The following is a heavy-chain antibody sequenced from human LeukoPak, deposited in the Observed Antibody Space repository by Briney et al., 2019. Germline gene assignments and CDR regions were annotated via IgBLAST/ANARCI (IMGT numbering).Heavy chain of an antibody. D-gene: IGHD3-10*01. CDR3: ARRISMVRGVISRYFDY. CDR1: GFTFDDYA. Sequence: GGSLRLSCAASGFTFDDYAMHWVRQAPGKGLEWVSGISWNSGSIGYADSVKGRFTISRDNAKNSLYLQMNSLRAEDTAVYYCARRISMVRGVISRYFDYWGQGTLVAVSS. J-gene: IGHJ4*02. V-gene: IGHV3-9*01. CDR2: ISWNSGSI.